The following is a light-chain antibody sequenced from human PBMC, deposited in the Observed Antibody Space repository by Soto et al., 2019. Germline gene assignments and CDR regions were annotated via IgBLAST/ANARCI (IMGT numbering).Light chain of an antibody. CDR2: DVS. CDR1: SSDVGGFNF. J-gene: IGLJ1*01. Sequence: QSALTQPASVSGSPGQSITISCTGTSSDVGGFNFVSWYQQHPGKAPKLMIYDVSNRPSGVSNRFSGSKSGNTVSLTISGLQAEDDADYYCSSFTSISTYVFGTGTKLTVL. V-gene: IGLV2-14*01. CDR3: SSFTSISTYV.